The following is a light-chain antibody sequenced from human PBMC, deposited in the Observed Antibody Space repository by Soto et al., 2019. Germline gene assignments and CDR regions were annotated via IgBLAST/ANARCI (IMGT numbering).Light chain of an antibody. CDR2: EVS. CDR3: SSYTTSTLV. Sequence: QSALTQPPSVSGSPGQSVTISCTGTSGDIGTYNRVSWYQQTPGTAPKVMIYEVSKRPSGVPDRFSGSQSGNTASLTISGLQAEDEADYYCSSYTTSTLVFGGGTKLTVL. V-gene: IGLV2-18*02. CDR1: SGDIGTYNR. J-gene: IGLJ2*01.